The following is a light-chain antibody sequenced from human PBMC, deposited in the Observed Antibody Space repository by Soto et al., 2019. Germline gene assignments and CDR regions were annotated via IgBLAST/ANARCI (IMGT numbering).Light chain of an antibody. Sequence: QSALTQPASVSGSPGQSITLSCTGTSSDVGGYNYVSWYQQHPGKAPKLMIYEVTNRPSGVSNRFSGSKSGNTASLTISGLQADDEADYYCSSYTSSITYVFGTGTKLTVL. CDR2: EVT. CDR1: SSDVGGYNY. J-gene: IGLJ1*01. CDR3: SSYTSSITYV. V-gene: IGLV2-14*01.